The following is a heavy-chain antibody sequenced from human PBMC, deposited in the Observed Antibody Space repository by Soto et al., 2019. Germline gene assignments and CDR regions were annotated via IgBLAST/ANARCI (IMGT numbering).Heavy chain of an antibody. V-gene: IGHV4-59*01. D-gene: IGHD6-13*01. CDR1: GGSISSYY. Sequence: SETLSLTCTVSGGSISSYYWSWIRQPPGKGLEWIGYIYYRGSTNYNPSLKSRVTISVDTSKNQFCLKLSSVTAADTAVYYCARAVAAADNYYYYGMDVWGQGTTVT. J-gene: IGHJ6*02. CDR2: IYYRGST. CDR3: ARAVAAADNYYYYGMDV.